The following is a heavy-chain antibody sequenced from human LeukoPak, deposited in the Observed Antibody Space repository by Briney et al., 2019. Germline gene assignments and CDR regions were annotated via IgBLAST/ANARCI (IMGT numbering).Heavy chain of an antibody. D-gene: IGHD5/OR15-5a*01. J-gene: IGHJ4*02. V-gene: IGHV3-23*01. CDR1: RFTFNSYA. CDR3: AKLSTDRES. Sequence: PGGSLRLSCAASRFTFNSYAMSWLRQAPGKGLEGVSAVRGSGGSTYSADPVKGRFTLSRDNSKNTLYLQMDSLRAEDTAVYYCAKLSTDRESWGQGTLVTVSS. CDR2: VRGSGGST.